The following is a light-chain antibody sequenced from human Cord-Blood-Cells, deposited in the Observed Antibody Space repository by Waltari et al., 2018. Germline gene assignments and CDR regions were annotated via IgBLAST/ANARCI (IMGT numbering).Light chain of an antibody. J-gene: IGLJ3*02. CDR2: DVS. CDR3: CSYAGSYTWV. V-gene: IGLV2-11*01. CDR1: NSDVGGYNY. Sequence: SALTQPRSVSGSPGQSVTLSCPGTNSDVGGYNYASWYQQHPGKAPKLMIYDVSKRPSGFPDRFSGSKSGNTASLTISGLQAEDEADYYCCSYAGSYTWVFGGGTKLTVL.